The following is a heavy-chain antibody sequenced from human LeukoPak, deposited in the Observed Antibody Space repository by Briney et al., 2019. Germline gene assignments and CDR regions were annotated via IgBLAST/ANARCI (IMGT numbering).Heavy chain of an antibody. CDR1: GGSISSYY. Sequence: SETLSLTSTVSGGSISSYYWSWIRQPPGKGLEWIGYIYYSGSTNYNPSLKSRVTISVDTSKNQFSLKLSSVTAADTAVYYCARYSSHIFFDYWGQGTLVTVSS. V-gene: IGHV4-59*08. J-gene: IGHJ4*02. CDR2: IYYSGST. CDR3: ARYSSHIFFDY. D-gene: IGHD6-13*01.